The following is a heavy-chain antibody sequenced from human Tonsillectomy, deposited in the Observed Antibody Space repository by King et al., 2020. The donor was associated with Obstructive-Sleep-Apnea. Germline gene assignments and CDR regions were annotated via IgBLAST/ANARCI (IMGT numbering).Heavy chain of an antibody. J-gene: IGHJ6*02. CDR1: GGSISSRNW. Sequence: QMQLQESGPGLVKPSGTLSLTCAVSGGSISSRNWWSWVRQPPGKGLEWIGEIYHSGSTNYNPSLKSRVTISVDKSKNQFSLKVSSVTAADTAVYYCARAGDWDYYYGMDVWGQGTTVTVSS. V-gene: IGHV4-4*02. D-gene: IGHD3-9*01. CDR2: IYHSGST. CDR3: ARAGDWDYYYGMDV.